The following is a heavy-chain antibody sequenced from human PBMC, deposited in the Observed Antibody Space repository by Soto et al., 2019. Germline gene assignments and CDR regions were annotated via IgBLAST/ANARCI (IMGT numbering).Heavy chain of an antibody. V-gene: IGHV2-5*02. CDR1: GFSLSTSGVG. Sequence: SGPTLVNPTQTLTLTCTFSGFSLSTSGVGVGWIRQPPGKALEWLTFIYWDDDKRNSPFLKSRLTITKDTSKNQVVLTMTNMDPVDTATYYCGVMVTASHYYYYGMDVWGQGTTVTVSS. CDR3: GVMVTASHYYYYGMDV. J-gene: IGHJ6*02. D-gene: IGHD2-21*02. CDR2: IYWDDDK.